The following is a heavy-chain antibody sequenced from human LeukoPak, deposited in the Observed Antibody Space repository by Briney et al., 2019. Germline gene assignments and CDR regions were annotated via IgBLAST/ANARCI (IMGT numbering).Heavy chain of an antibody. Sequence: SETLSPTCTVSGGSISSYYWSWIRQPPGKGLEWIGYIYYSGSTNYNPSLKSRVTISVDTSKNQFSLKLSSVTAADTAVYYCARLGPLPSHPYGMDVWGQGTTVTVSS. CDR2: IYYSGST. CDR3: ARLGPLPSHPYGMDV. V-gene: IGHV4-59*08. D-gene: IGHD3-10*01. J-gene: IGHJ6*02. CDR1: GGSISSYY.